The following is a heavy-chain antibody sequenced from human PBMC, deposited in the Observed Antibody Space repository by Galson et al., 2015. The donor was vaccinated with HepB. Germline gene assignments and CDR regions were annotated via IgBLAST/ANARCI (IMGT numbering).Heavy chain of an antibody. J-gene: IGHJ4*02. CDR2: IRAYNGDT. CDR1: GYTFATYG. CDR3: ARDAPPDY. V-gene: IGHV1-18*04. Sequence: SVKGAGKASGYTFATYGISWVRQAPGQGLEWMGWIRAYNGDTSFAQKFQRRLPMTTDPSTSTAYMELRSLRSDDTAVYYSARDAPPDYWGQGTLVTVSS.